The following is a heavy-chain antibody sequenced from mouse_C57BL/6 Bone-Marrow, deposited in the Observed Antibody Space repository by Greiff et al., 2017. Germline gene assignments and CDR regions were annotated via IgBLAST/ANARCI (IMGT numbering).Heavy chain of an antibody. CDR1: GYTFTSYW. CDR2: IHPSDSDT. CDR3: AIPSFDY. J-gene: IGHJ2*01. V-gene: IGHV1-74*01. Sequence: QVQLQQPGAELAKPGASVKVSCKASGYTFTSYWMHWVKQRPGQGLEWIGRIHPSDSDTNYNQKFKGKDTLTVDKSSSTAYMQLSSLTSEDSASYYCAIPSFDYWGQGTTLTVSS.